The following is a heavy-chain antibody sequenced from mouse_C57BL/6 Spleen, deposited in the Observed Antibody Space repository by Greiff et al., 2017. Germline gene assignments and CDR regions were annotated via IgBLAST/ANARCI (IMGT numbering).Heavy chain of an antibody. J-gene: IGHJ3*01. CDR1: GYTFTSYW. V-gene: IGHV1-55*01. D-gene: IGHD1-1*01. CDR3: ARGDYYGSSTWFAY. Sequence: VQLQQPGAELVKPGASVKMSCKASGYTFTSYWITWVKQRPGQGLEWIGDIYPGSGSTNYNEKFKSKATLTVDTSSSTAYMQLSSLTSEDSAVYYWARGDYYGSSTWFAYWGQGTLVTVSA. CDR2: IYPGSGST.